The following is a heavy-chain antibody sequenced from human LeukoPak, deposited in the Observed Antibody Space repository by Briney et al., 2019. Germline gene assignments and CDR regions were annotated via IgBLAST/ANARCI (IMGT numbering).Heavy chain of an antibody. J-gene: IGHJ6*03. CDR1: GGSISSSSYY. Sequence: SETLSLTCTVSGGSISSSSYYWGWIRQPPGKGLEWIGSIYYSGSTYYNPSLKSRVTISVDTSKNQFSLKLSSVTAADTAVYYCARRARDGRYYYYYYMDVWGKGTTVTVSS. D-gene: IGHD5-24*01. V-gene: IGHV4-39*01. CDR3: ARRARDGRYYYYYYMDV. CDR2: IYYSGST.